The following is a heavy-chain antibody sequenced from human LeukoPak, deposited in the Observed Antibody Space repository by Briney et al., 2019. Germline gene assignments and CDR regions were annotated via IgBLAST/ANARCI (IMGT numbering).Heavy chain of an antibody. V-gene: IGHV3-49*04. Sequence: PGGSLRLSCTASGFTFGDYAMTWVRQAPGKGLEWVGFIRSKIYGGTPEYAAFVKGRFTISRDDSKGIAYLQMDSLKTEDTAVYYCTRDQTPYYWGQGTLVTVSS. CDR3: TRDQTPYY. CDR1: GFTFGDYA. CDR2: IRSKIYGGTP. J-gene: IGHJ4*02.